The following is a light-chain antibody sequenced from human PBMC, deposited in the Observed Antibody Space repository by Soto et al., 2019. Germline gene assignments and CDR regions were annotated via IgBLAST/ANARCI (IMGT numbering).Light chain of an antibody. V-gene: IGKV3-20*01. CDR2: GAS. CDR3: QQYGSSPFT. J-gene: IGKJ3*01. CDR1: QSVSID. Sequence: EIMMTQSPATLSVSPGERATLSCRASQSVSIDLAWYQQTPGQAPRLLIYGASSRATGISDRFSGSGSETDFTFTIRRLEPEDFAVYYCQQYGSSPFTFGPGTKVDLK.